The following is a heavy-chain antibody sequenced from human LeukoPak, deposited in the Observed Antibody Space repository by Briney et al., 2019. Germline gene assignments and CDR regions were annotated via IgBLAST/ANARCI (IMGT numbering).Heavy chain of an antibody. J-gene: IGHJ6*03. CDR1: GFTFSDHY. Sequence: PGGSLRLSCAASGFTFSDHYMDWVRQAPGKGLEWVGRIRNKANSYTTEYAASVKGRFTISRDDSKNSLYLQMNSLRTEDTAVYYCARERKRITMVRGFITPGGYYYMDVWGKGTTVTVSS. V-gene: IGHV3-72*01. D-gene: IGHD3-10*01. CDR3: ARERKRITMVRGFITPGGYYYMDV. CDR2: IRNKANSYTT.